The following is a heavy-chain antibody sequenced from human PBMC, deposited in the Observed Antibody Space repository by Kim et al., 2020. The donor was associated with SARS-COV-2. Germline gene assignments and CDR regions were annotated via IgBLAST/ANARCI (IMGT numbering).Heavy chain of an antibody. D-gene: IGHD2-2*01. V-gene: IGHV3-23*01. J-gene: IGHJ4*02. CDR2: ISGGGGST. CDR3: AKDIVVVPAATLDY. CDR1: GFTFSNYA. Sequence: GGSLRLSCAASGFTFSNYAMSWVRQAPGKGLEWVSAISGGGGSTYYADSVKGRFTISRDNSKNTLYLQMNSLRAEDTVIYYCAKDIVVVPAATLDYWGQGTLVTVSS.